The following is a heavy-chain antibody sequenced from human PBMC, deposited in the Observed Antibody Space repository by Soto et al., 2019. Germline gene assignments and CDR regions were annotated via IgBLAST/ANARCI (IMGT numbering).Heavy chain of an antibody. J-gene: IGHJ6*03. Sequence: QTLSLTCAISGDSVSSNSAAWNWIRQSPSRGLEWLGRTYYRSRWYNDYAVSVKSRITVSPDTSKNQFSLHLNSVTPEDTAVYYCAGTTSLQWSYMDVWDKGTTVTVSS. V-gene: IGHV6-1*01. D-gene: IGHD1-7*01. CDR3: AGTTSLQWSYMDV. CDR1: GDSVSSNSAA. CDR2: TYYRSRWYN.